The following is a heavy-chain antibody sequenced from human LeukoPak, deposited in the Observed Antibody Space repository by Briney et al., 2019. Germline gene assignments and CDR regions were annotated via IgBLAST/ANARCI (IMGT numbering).Heavy chain of an antibody. D-gene: IGHD6-6*01. V-gene: IGHV3-23*01. CDR2: ISSTGSST. CDR3: AKDQKYSNSPFDY. CDR1: GFIFGSYA. J-gene: IGHJ4*02. Sequence: PGGSLRLSCAASGFIFGSYAMTWVRQAPGKGLEWVSAISSTGSSTYYAESVKGRFTISRDNSKNTLYLQMNSLRAAEDTAVYYCAKDQKYSNSPFDYWGQGTLVTVSS.